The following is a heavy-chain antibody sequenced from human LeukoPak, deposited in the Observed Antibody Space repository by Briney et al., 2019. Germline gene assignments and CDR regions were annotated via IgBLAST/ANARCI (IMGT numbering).Heavy chain of an antibody. V-gene: IGHV4-59*01. CDR1: GGSISTYY. D-gene: IGHD6-6*01. J-gene: IGHJ1*01. CDR3: ARGGAARLHFQN. Sequence: SETLSLTCTVSGGSISTYYWNWIRQPPGKGLEWIGYIYHSGSTNYNPSLQSRVTISVDTSKNQFSQNLNSVTAADTAVYYCARGGAARLHFQNWGQGTLVTVSS. CDR2: IYHSGST.